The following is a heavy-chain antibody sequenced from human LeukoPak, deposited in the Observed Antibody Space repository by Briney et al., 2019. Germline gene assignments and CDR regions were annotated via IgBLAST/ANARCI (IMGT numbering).Heavy chain of an antibody. CDR3: ARSPERYCSGGSCTSFDY. J-gene: IGHJ4*02. V-gene: IGHV3-33*01. D-gene: IGHD2-15*01. CDR2: IWYDGSNK. Sequence: PGGSLRLSCAASGFTFSSYGMHWVRQAPGKGLEWVAVIWYDGSNKYYADSVKGRFTISRDNSKNTLYLQMNSLRAEDTAVYYCARSPERYCSGGSCTSFDYWGQGTLVTVSS. CDR1: GFTFSSYG.